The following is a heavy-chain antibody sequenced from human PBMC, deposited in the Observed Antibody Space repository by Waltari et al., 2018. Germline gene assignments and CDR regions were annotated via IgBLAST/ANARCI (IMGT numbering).Heavy chain of an antibody. CDR1: GLTFSSYG. J-gene: IGHJ4*02. Sequence: QVQLVESGGGVVQPGGSLRLSCAASGLTFSSYGMHWVRQAPGKGLEWVAFLRYVVSNKYYPDSVNGLFTISRYNSKNTLYLQMNSLRAEDTAVYYCAKVFSCGSYYSPVDYWGQVTLVTVSS. D-gene: IGHD1-26*01. CDR3: AKVFSCGSYYSPVDY. CDR2: LRYVVSNK. V-gene: IGHV3-30*02.